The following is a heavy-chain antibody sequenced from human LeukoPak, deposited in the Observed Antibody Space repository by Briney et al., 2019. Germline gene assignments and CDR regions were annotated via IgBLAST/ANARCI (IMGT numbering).Heavy chain of an antibody. CDR3: ARGVVDATPSRGYYYYMDV. D-gene: IGHD2-15*01. CDR1: GGSISSYY. CDR2: IYISGST. Sequence: SETLSLTCTVSGGSISSYYWSWIRQSAGKGLEWIGRIYISGSTNYNPSLKSRVTMSVDTSKNQFSLKLTSVCAADTAVYYCARGVVDATPSRGYYYYMDVWGKGTTVTVSS. V-gene: IGHV4-4*07. J-gene: IGHJ6*03.